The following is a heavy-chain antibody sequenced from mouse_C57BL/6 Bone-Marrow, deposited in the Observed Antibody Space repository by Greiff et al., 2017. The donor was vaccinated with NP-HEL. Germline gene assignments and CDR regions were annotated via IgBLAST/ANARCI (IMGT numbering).Heavy chain of an antibody. CDR1: GYTFTSYW. V-gene: IGHV1-64*01. Sequence: QVQLQQSGAELVKPGASVKLSCKASGYTFTSYWMHWVKQRPGQGLEWIGMIHPNSGSTNYNEKFKSKATLTVDKSSSTAYMQLSSLTSEDSAVYYCAREVYDYDVAWFAYWGQGTLVTVSA. J-gene: IGHJ3*01. CDR3: AREVYDYDVAWFAY. D-gene: IGHD2-4*01. CDR2: IHPNSGST.